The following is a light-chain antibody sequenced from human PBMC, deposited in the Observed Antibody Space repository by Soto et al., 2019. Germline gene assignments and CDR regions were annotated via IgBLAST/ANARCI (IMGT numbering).Light chain of an antibody. CDR3: QQYDTSPRT. V-gene: IGKV3-11*01. J-gene: IGKJ1*01. CDR2: DAS. Sequence: EIVLTQSPATLSLSPGERATLSCRASQSIGLAIAWYQHKPGQAPRLLIFDASQRATGIPARFRGSGSGTDFTLSISSLEPEDFAMYYCQQYDTSPRTFGQGTKVEIK. CDR1: QSIGLA.